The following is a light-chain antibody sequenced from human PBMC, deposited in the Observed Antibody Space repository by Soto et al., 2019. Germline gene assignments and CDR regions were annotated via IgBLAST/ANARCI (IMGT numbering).Light chain of an antibody. Sequence: EIMLTQPPGPLSLSPGEGATLSCRASQSVISSYLAWYQQKPGQAPRLLIYGASSRATGIPDRFSGSGSGQHFSLTISRLEPEDFSVYYCQQYASSPGTFGQGTKGEIK. CDR3: QQYASSPGT. CDR2: GAS. J-gene: IGKJ1*01. V-gene: IGKV3-20*01. CDR1: QSVISSY.